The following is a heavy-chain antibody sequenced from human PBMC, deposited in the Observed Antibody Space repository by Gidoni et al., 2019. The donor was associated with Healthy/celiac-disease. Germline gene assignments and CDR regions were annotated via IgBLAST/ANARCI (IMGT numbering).Heavy chain of an antibody. CDR3: AKCVTGRVYDPMGAVDY. V-gene: IGHV3-30*18. CDR2: ISYDGSNK. J-gene: IGHJ4*02. CDR1: GFPFSCVG. D-gene: IGHD2-8*01. Sequence: QVQLVESGGGVVQPGRSRRLPCAASGFPFSCVGMHWVRQAPGKGLEWVAVISYDGSNKYYADSVKGRFTISRDNSKNTLYLQMNSLRAEDTAVYYCAKCVTGRVYDPMGAVDYWGQGTLVTVSS.